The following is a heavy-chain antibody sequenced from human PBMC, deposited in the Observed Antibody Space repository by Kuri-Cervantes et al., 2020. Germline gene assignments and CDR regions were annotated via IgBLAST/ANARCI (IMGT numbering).Heavy chain of an antibody. Sequence: ETLSLTCAASGFTFSNAWMSWVRQAPGKGLEWVANIKQDGSEKYYVDSVKGRFTISRDNSKNSLYLQMNSLRADDTALYYCARLLQGGLDYWGQGTLVTVSS. D-gene: IGHD1-1*01. CDR1: GFTFSNAW. CDR3: ARLLQGGLDY. CDR2: IKQDGSEK. V-gene: IGHV3-7*01. J-gene: IGHJ4*02.